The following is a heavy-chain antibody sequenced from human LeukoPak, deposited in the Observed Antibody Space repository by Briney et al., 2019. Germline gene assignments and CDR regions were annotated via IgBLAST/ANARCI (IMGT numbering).Heavy chain of an antibody. Sequence: GGSLRLSCAASGFTFSSYEMNWVRQAPGKGLEWVSYISSSGSTIYYADSVKGRFTISRDNAKNSLYLQMNSLRAEDTAVYYCAREWHNFFDYWGQGTLVTVFS. CDR1: GFTFSSYE. J-gene: IGHJ4*02. V-gene: IGHV3-48*03. CDR3: AREWHNFFDY. CDR2: ISSSGSTI. D-gene: IGHD5-12*01.